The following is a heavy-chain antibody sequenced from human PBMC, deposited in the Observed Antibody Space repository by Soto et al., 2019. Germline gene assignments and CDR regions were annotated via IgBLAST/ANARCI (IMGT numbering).Heavy chain of an antibody. Sequence: SETLSLTCTVSGGSISSGDYYWSWIRQPPGKDLEWIGYIYYSGSTNYNPSLKSRVTISVDTSKNQFSLKLSSVTAADTAVYYCARDMVRGVTMEFYGMDVWGQGTTVTVSS. J-gene: IGHJ6*02. CDR2: IYYSGST. D-gene: IGHD3-10*01. CDR3: ARDMVRGVTMEFYGMDV. CDR1: GGSISSGDYY. V-gene: IGHV4-61*08.